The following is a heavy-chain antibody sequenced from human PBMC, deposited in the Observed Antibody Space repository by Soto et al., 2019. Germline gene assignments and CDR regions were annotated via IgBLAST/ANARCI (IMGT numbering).Heavy chain of an antibody. J-gene: IGHJ4*02. D-gene: IGHD2-2*01. Sequence: GGSLRLSCAASGFTFSNYPMTWVRQAPGKGLEWVSAIDGSGSGFNTYYADSVKGRFTISRDNSKNTLFLQMNSLRAEDTAIYFCTKGCNIPSCTCDWGRGILVTVSS. CDR2: IDGSGSGFNT. V-gene: IGHV3-23*01. CDR1: GFTFSNYP. CDR3: TKGCNIPSCTCD.